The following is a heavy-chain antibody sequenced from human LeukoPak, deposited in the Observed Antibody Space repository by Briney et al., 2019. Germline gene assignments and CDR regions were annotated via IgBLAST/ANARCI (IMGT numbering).Heavy chain of an antibody. Sequence: ASVKVSCKASGYTFTSYYMHWVRQAPGQGLEWMGIINPSGGSTSYAQKFQGRVTMTRDTSTSTVYMELSSLRSEDTAVYYCARDLPAYYCDSSGYYPPWFDPWGQGTLVTVSS. D-gene: IGHD3-22*01. CDR3: ARDLPAYYCDSSGYYPPWFDP. V-gene: IGHV1-46*01. J-gene: IGHJ5*02. CDR2: INPSGGST. CDR1: GYTFTSYY.